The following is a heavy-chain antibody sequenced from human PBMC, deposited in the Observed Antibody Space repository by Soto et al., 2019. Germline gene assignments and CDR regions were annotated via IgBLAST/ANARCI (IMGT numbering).Heavy chain of an antibody. V-gene: IGHV3-23*01. Sequence: EVQLLESGGGLVQPGWSLSLSCAASGFTFSNYAMTWVRQAPGQGLEWVSVSTGSGGCTYFVDYVKGRFTISRDNSTNTVYLHMNSLRAEDTAGYYCAKRPLTAAGFDYWGQGNMGTVSS. J-gene: IGHJ4*02. CDR2: STGSGGCT. CDR3: AKRPLTAAGFDY. D-gene: IGHD6-13*01. CDR1: GFTFSNYA.